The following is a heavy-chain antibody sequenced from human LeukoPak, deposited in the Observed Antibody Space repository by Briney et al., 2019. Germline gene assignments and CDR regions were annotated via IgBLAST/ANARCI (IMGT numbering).Heavy chain of an antibody. J-gene: IGHJ4*02. CDR2: IKEDGSEK. V-gene: IGHV3-7*01. CDR3: ASRNLFEY. CDR1: GFTFRYYW. Sequence: GGSLRLSCAVSGFTFRYYWMSWVRQAPGKGLEWVANIKEDGSEKYYVDSVKGRFTISRGNAKRSLYLQMNSLRAEDTAVYYCASRNLFEYWGQGTLVTVSS. D-gene: IGHD1-14*01.